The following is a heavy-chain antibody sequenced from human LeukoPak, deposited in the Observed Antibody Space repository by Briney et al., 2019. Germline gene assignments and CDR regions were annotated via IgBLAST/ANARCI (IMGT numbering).Heavy chain of an antibody. CDR1: GYSISSGYY. CDR2: IYTSGST. D-gene: IGHD2-2*01. J-gene: IGHJ5*02. Sequence: SETLSLTCSVSGYSISSGYYWSWIRQPAGKGLEWIGRIYTSGSTNYNPSLKSRVTMSVDTSKNQFSLKLSSVTAADTAVYYCAREGRYCSSTSCRNWFDPWGQGTLVTVSS. V-gene: IGHV4-4*07. CDR3: AREGRYCSSTSCRNWFDP.